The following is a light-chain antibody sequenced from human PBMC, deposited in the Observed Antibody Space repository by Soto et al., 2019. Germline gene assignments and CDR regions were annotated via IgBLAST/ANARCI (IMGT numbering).Light chain of an antibody. J-gene: IGLJ1*01. CDR3: CSYADSSTFYV. CDR2: EVS. Sequence: QSALTQPASVSGSPGQSITISCTGTSSDVGSYNLVSWYQQHPGKAPKLMIYEVSKRPSGVSNRFSGSKSGNTASLTISGLQAEDEADYYCCSYADSSTFYVFGTGTEVTVL. CDR1: SSDVGSYNL. V-gene: IGLV2-23*02.